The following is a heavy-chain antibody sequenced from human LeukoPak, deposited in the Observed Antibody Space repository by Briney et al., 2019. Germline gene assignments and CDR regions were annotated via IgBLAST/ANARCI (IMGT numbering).Heavy chain of an antibody. D-gene: IGHD5-18*01. CDR2: IKDAGSST. V-gene: IGHV3-74*01. Sequence: GWSLRLSCAASGLTFSSYWMHWVRHTPAKGVVWVSRIKDAGSSTSYEDSVKGRFTISRYNAKNALYLQMNSLRAEDTAVYYCARDGYSFGHDFDYWGQGTLVTVSS. CDR1: GLTFSSYW. J-gene: IGHJ4*02. CDR3: ARDGYSFGHDFDY.